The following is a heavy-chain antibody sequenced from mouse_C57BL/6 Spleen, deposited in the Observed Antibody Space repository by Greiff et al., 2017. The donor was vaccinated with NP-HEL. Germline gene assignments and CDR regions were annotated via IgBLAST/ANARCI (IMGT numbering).Heavy chain of an antibody. D-gene: IGHD2-4*01. J-gene: IGHJ4*01. CDR3: ARGGPRYDYDGYAMDY. CDR2: ISYDGSN. Sequence: DVQLQESGPGLVKPSQSLSLTCSVTGYSITSGYYWNWIRQFPGNKLEWMGYISYDGSNNYNPSLKNRISITRDTSKNQFFLKLNSVTTEDTATYYCARGGPRYDYDGYAMDYWGQGTSVTVSS. CDR1: GYSITSGYY. V-gene: IGHV3-6*01.